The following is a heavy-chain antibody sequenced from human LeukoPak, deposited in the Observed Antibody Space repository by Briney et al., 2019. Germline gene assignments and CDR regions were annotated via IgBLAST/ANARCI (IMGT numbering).Heavy chain of an antibody. CDR3: ARERVSAFNI. Sequence: GGSLRLSCAASGFTFSRYAMSWVRRVPGKGLEWVSLISVGGGNTHYADSVTGRFTISRDNAKNSLSLQMNSLRAEDTAVYYCARERVSAFNIWGQGTMVTVSS. CDR2: ISVGGGNT. J-gene: IGHJ3*02. CDR1: GFTFSRYA. V-gene: IGHV3-23*01.